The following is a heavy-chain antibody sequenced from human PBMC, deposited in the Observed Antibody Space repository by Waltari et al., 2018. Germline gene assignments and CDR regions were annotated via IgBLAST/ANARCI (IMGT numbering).Heavy chain of an antibody. D-gene: IGHD4-17*01. J-gene: IGHJ4*02. Sequence: QVQLVQSGAEVTKPGSSVQVSCKASGGTFSSYTISWVRQAPGQGLEWMGRISPILGIANYAQKFQGRVTITADKSTSTAYMELSSLRSEDTAVYYCASDPTTVNNWGQGTLVTVSS. CDR2: ISPILGIA. CDR1: GGTFSSYT. V-gene: IGHV1-69*02. CDR3: ASDPTTVNN.